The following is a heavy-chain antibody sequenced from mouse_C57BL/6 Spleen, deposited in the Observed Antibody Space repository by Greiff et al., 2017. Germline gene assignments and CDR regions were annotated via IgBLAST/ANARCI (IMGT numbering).Heavy chain of an antibody. Sequence: QVQLQQSGAELVRPGTSVKLSCKASGYTFTSYWMHWVKQRPGQGLEWIGVIDPSDSYTNYNQKFKGKATLTVDTSSSTAYMQLSSLTSEDSAVYYCASLYDGYSMDYWGQGTSVTVAS. CDR3: ASLYDGYSMDY. CDR2: IDPSDSYT. CDR1: GYTFTSYW. V-gene: IGHV1-59*01. D-gene: IGHD2-3*01. J-gene: IGHJ4*01.